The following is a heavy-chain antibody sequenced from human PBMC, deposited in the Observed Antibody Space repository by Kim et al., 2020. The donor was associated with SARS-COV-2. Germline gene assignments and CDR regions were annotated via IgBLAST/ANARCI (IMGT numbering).Heavy chain of an antibody. V-gene: IGHV3-23*01. J-gene: IGHJ4*02. CDR3: AKDLNDNVDTAMVLSYYFDY. Sequence: FTSSRDNAKNTLYLQMNSLRAEDTAVYYCAKDLNDNVDTAMVLSYYFDYWGQGTLVTVSS. D-gene: IGHD5-18*01.